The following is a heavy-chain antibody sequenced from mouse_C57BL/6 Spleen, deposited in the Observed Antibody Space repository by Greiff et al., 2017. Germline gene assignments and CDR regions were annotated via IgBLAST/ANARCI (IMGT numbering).Heavy chain of an antibody. CDR3: ARDGNYVGYAMDY. Sequence: EVQLVESVAELVRPGASVKLSCTASGFNIKNTYMHWVKQRPEQGLEWIGRIDPANGNTKYAPKFQGKAPITADTSSNAAYLQLSSLTSEDTAIYYCARDGNYVGYAMDYWGQGTSVTVSS. V-gene: IGHV14-3*01. J-gene: IGHJ4*01. CDR1: GFNIKNTY. D-gene: IGHD2-1*01. CDR2: IDPANGNT.